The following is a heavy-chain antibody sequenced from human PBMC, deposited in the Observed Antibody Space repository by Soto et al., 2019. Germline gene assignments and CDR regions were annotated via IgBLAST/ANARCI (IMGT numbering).Heavy chain of an antibody. Sequence: QVHLVQSGAEVKQPGASLKVPCKASGYTFINSGLHWERQAPGQRLEWMGWINVGNGNTRYSQQFQGRFTFIKDTSASTAYMELSSLRSEDTAMYFCARHLGPYYFDCWGQGTQVTVSS. CDR2: INVGNGNT. J-gene: IGHJ4*02. CDR3: ARHLGPYYFDC. V-gene: IGHV1-3*01. D-gene: IGHD3-16*01. CDR1: GYTFINSG.